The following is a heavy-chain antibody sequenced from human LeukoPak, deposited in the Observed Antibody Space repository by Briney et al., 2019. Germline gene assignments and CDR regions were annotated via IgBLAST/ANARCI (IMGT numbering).Heavy chain of an antibody. CDR3: AKGGPRGIYYFDS. V-gene: IGHV3-23*01. J-gene: IGHJ4*02. CDR1: GFTFTNYA. D-gene: IGHD2-8*02. Sequence: PGGCLRLSCAASGFTFTNYAMRWVRQAPGKGQQWVSSISSSGDSTYYADSVKGRFTISRDSSKNTLYLQMISLRADDTAVYYCAKGGPRGIYYFDSWGQGALVTVSS. CDR2: ISSSGDST.